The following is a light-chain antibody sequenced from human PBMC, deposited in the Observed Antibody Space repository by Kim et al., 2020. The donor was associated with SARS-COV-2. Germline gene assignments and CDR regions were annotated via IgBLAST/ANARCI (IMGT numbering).Light chain of an antibody. CDR3: AVWDDSLTGSWV. CDR2: SNN. V-gene: IGLV1-44*01. J-gene: IGLJ3*02. CDR1: SSNIGSNN. Sequence: ELTQPPSASGTPGQRVTISCSGTSSNIGSNNVNWYQQLPGPAPKLLIFSNNERPSGVPDRFSGSKSGTSASLAISGRQSEDEADYYCAVWDDSLTGSWVFGGGTQLTVL.